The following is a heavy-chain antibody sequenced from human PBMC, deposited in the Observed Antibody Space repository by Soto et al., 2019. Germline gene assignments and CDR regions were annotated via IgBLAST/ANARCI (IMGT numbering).Heavy chain of an antibody. CDR3: VIGLTSSSWARAVDY. Sequence: PGGSLRLSCAASGLISGTYAMTWVRQAPEKELEWVSSINDNNGGGGTYYTDSVKGRFSISRDISKNKLYLQMDSLRDDDTAVYYCVIGLTSSSWARAVDYWGQGILVTVSS. J-gene: IGHJ4*02. V-gene: IGHV3-23*01. CDR2: INDNNGGGGT. CDR1: GLISGTYA. D-gene: IGHD6-6*01.